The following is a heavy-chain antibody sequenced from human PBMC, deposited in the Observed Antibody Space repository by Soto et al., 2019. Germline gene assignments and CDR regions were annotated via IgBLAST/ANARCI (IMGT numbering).Heavy chain of an antibody. CDR3: ARDRAAGGY. D-gene: IGHD6-13*01. V-gene: IGHV3-48*03. CDR1: GFSFSNYE. CDR2: ISNGGSTV. J-gene: IGHJ4*02. Sequence: GGSLRLSCAASGFSFSNYEMNWVRQAPGKGLEWVAYISNGGSTVHYADSVRGRFTVSRDKARNSLYLQMNTLRVEDTALYYCARDRAAGGYWGQGTPVTVYS.